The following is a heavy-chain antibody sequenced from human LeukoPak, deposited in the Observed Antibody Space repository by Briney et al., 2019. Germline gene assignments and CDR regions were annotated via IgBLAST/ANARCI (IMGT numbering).Heavy chain of an antibody. CDR2: IYYSGST. V-gene: IGHV4-59*01. D-gene: IGHD2-2*01. CDR1: GGSISSYY. Sequence: SVTLSLTCTVSGGSISSYYWSWIRQPPVKGLEWIGYIYYSGSTNYNPSLKSRVTISVDTSKNQFSLKLGSVTAADTAVYYCARNVVDSSTIDYWGQGTLVTVSS. CDR3: ARNVVDSSTIDY. J-gene: IGHJ4*02.